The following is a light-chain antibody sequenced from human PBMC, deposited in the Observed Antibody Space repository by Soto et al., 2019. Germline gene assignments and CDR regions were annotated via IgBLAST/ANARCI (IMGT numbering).Light chain of an antibody. CDR3: QQLNIYPLT. CDR1: QGISSY. J-gene: IGKJ4*01. Sequence: DIQLTQSPSFLSASVGDRVTITCRASQGISSYLAWYQQKPGKAPKLLIYAASTLQSGVPSRFSGSGSGTEFTLTISSLQPDDFATYYCQQLNIYPLTFGGGTKVEIK. CDR2: AAS. V-gene: IGKV1-9*01.